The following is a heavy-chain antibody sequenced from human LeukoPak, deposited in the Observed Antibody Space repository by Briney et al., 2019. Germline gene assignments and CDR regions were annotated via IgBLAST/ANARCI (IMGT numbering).Heavy chain of an antibody. D-gene: IGHD3-3*01. CDR1: GGTFSSYT. CDR3: ARAVGYLWSGYSKRRGYYYMDV. V-gene: IGHV1-69*02. CDR2: IIPVLGIA. J-gene: IGHJ6*03. Sequence: SVKVSCKASGGTFSSYTISWVRQAPGQGPEWMGRIIPVLGIANYAQKFQGRVTITADKSTSTAYMELSSLRSEDTAVYYCARAVGYLWSGYSKRRGYYYMDVWGKGTTVTVSS.